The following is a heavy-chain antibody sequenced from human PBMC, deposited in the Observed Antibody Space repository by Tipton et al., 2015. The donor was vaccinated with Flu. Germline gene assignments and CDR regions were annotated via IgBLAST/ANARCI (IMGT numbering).Heavy chain of an antibody. CDR2: TYYRSKWYN. CDR3: ARASAVAGIPWFDP. CDR1: GDSVSSNSAA. Sequence: LVKPTQTLSLTCAISGDSVSSNSAAWNWIRQSPSRGLEWLGRTYYRSKWYNDYAVSVKSRITINPDTSKNQFSLQLNSVTPEDTAVYYCARASAVAGIPWFDPWGQGPLVPVSS. J-gene: IGHJ5*02. V-gene: IGHV6-1*01. D-gene: IGHD6-19*01.